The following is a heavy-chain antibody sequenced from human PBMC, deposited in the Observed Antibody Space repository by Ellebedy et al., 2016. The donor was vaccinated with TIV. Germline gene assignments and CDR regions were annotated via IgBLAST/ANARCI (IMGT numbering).Heavy chain of an antibody. CDR2: IDWDDDT. V-gene: IGHV2-70*04. Sequence: SGPTLVKPTQTLTLTCTLSGLSVSSSKMSVSWFRQSPGKALEWLARIDWDDDTFYNTSLRTRLTISKDTSKNQVVLTMTVMEPVDTARYYCARSTYYSDTSGYYFNYFDPWGQGTLVTVSS. D-gene: IGHD3-22*01. J-gene: IGHJ5*02. CDR1: GLSVSSSKMS. CDR3: ARSTYYSDTSGYYFNYFDP.